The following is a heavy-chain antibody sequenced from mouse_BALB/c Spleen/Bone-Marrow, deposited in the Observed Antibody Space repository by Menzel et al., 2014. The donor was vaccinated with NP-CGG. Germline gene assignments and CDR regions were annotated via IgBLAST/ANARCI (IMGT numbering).Heavy chain of an antibody. CDR3: APYYYGRWFAN. CDR2: IYPNSGST. V-gene: IGHV1S22*01. D-gene: IGHD1-1*01. CDR1: GYTFTSYW. Sequence: LQQSGSELVRPGASVRLSCKASGYTFTSYWMHWMKQRPGQGLEWIGNIYPNSGSTSYDEKFKSKATLTVDTSSNTAYLQLSSLTSEDTAVYYCAPYYYGRWFANWGQGTLVTVSA. J-gene: IGHJ3*01.